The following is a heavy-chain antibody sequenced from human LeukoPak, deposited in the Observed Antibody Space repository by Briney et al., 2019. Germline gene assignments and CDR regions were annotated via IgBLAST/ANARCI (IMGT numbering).Heavy chain of an antibody. CDR3: ARGDLTNYYDSSGSFDY. V-gene: IGHV1-69*05. J-gene: IGHJ4*02. CDR1: GGTFSSYA. D-gene: IGHD3-22*01. CDR2: IIPIFGTA. Sequence: GASVKVSCKASGGTFSSYAISWLRQAPGQGLEWMGGIIPIFGTANYAQKFQGRVTITTDESTSTAYMELSSLRSEDTAVYYCARGDLTNYYDSSGSFDYWGQGTLVTVSS.